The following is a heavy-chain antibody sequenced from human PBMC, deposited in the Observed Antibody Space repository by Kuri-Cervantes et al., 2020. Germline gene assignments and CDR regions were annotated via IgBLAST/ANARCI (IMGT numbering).Heavy chain of an antibody. Sequence: ASVKVSCKASGYTFTSYAMNWVRQAPGQGLEWMGWINAGNGNTKYSQKFQGRVTITRDTSASTAYMELSSLRSEDTAVYYCARGARRGIAARPGWFDPWGQGTLVTVSS. J-gene: IGHJ5*02. V-gene: IGHV1-3*01. CDR3: ARGARRGIAARPGWFDP. CDR1: GYTFTSYA. D-gene: IGHD6-6*01. CDR2: INAGNGNT.